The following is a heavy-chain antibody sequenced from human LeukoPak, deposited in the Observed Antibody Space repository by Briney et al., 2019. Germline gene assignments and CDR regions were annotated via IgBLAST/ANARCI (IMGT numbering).Heavy chain of an antibody. Sequence: SETLSLTCTVSGGSISSYYWSWIRQPPGKGLEWIGYIYYSGSTNYNPSLKSRVTISVDTSKNQFSLKLSSVTAADTAAYYCARDYSSGWYWIDYWGQGTLVTVSS. D-gene: IGHD6-19*01. J-gene: IGHJ4*02. CDR3: ARDYSSGWYWIDY. CDR1: GGSISSYY. V-gene: IGHV4-59*01. CDR2: IYYSGST.